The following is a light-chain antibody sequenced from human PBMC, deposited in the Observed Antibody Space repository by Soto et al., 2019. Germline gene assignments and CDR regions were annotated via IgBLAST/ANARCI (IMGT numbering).Light chain of an antibody. J-gene: IGLJ3*02. V-gene: IGLV2-14*01. CDR2: EVS. CDR3: SSYTSSSTAV. CDR1: SSDVGGYNY. Sequence: QSVLTQPPSASGTPGQRVTISCSGTSSDVGGYNYVSWYQQHPGKAPKLMIYEVSNRPSGVSNRFSGSKSGNTASLTISGLQAEDEADYYCSSYTSSSTAVFGGGTKLTVL.